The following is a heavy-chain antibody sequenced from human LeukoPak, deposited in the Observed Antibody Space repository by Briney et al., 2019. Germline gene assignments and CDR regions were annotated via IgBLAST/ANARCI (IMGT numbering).Heavy chain of an antibody. J-gene: IGHJ4*02. D-gene: IGHD4-11*01. CDR2: IYYSGST. Sequence: SETLSLTCTVSGGSISSSGYYWGWIRQPPGKGLEWIGSIYYSGSTYYNPSLKSRVTISVDTSKNQFSLKLSSVTAADTAVYYCARHGGYSNYDWGQGTLVTVSS. V-gene: IGHV4-39*01. CDR3: ARHGGYSNYD. CDR1: GGSISSSGYY.